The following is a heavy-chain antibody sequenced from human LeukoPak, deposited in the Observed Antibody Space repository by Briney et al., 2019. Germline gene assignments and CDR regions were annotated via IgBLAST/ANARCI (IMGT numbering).Heavy chain of an antibody. V-gene: IGHV4-59*01. J-gene: IGHJ4*02. CDR3: ARVYSGSWPSHFDY. CDR2: IYYSGST. Sequence: SETLSLTCNVSGGSIITYYWSWIRQPPGKGLEWIGYIYYSGSTHYNPSLKSRVTISVDTSKDQFSLKLSSVTAADTAVYYCARVYSGSWPSHFDYWGQGTLVTVSS. D-gene: IGHD6-13*01. CDR1: GGSIITYY.